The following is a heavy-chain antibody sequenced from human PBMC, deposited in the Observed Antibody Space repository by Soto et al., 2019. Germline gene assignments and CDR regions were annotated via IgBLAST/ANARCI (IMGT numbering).Heavy chain of an antibody. V-gene: IGHV4-31*03. CDR1: GGSISSGGYY. Sequence: QVQLQESGPGLVKPSQTLSLTYTVSGGSISSGGYYWSWIRQHPGKGLEWIGYIYYSGSTYYNPSLKSRVTISVDTSKNQFSLKLSSVTAADTAVYYCAREGDGYNNFDYWGQGTLVTVSS. CDR2: IYYSGST. D-gene: IGHD5-12*01. CDR3: AREGDGYNNFDY. J-gene: IGHJ4*02.